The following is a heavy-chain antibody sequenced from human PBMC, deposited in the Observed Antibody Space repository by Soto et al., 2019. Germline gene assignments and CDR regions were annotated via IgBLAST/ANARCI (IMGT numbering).Heavy chain of an antibody. CDR1: VFTSSG. V-gene: IGHV1-18*04. Sequence: APVKVSCKASVFTSSGISWVRQAPGQRLEWRGWISTHNGNTIYAQKFQGRVIMTMDTSTTTVYMELRSLRPDDTAVYLCAREGILGLFDAYDLWGQGTMVTVS. J-gene: IGHJ3*01. D-gene: IGHD3-3*01. CDR3: AREGILGLFDAYDL. CDR2: ISTHNGNT.